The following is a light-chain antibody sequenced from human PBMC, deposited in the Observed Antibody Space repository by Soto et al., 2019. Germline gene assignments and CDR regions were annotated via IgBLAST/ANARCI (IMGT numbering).Light chain of an antibody. CDR1: SSDVGGYNY. V-gene: IGLV2-14*01. Sequence: QSALTQPASVSGSPGQSITISCTGTSSDVGGYNYVSWYQQHPGKAPKLMIYEVSNRHSGVSDRFSGSKSGNTASLTISGLQAEDEADYYCSSYTSSSTVFGGGTQLTV. J-gene: IGLJ2*01. CDR3: SSYTSSSTV. CDR2: EVS.